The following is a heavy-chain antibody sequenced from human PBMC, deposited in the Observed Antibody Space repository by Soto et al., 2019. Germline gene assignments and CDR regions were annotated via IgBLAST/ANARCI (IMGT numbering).Heavy chain of an antibody. D-gene: IGHD3-10*01. J-gene: IGHJ6*02. Sequence: QVQLVESGGGVVQPGRSLRLSCAASGFTFSSYAMHWVRQAPGKGLEWVAVISYDGSNKYYADSVKGRFTISRDNSKNTQNLQMNSRRAEDTAVYYCARVPGVYYYYGMDVWGQGTTVTVSS. CDR3: ARVPGVYYYYGMDV. CDR2: ISYDGSNK. CDR1: GFTFSSYA. V-gene: IGHV3-30-3*01.